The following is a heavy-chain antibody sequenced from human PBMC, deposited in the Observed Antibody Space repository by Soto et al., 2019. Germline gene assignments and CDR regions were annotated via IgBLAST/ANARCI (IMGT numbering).Heavy chain of an antibody. J-gene: IGHJ4*02. CDR3: AIGRATVSTKDGFDY. V-gene: IGHV4-31*03. CDR2: IYYSGST. CDR1: GGSISSGGYY. Sequence: SETLSLTCTVSGGSISSGGYYWSWIRQHPGKGLEWIGYIYYSGSTYYNPSLKSRVTISVDTSKNQFSLKLSSVTAADTAVYYCAIGRATVSTKDGFDYWGQGTLVTVSS. D-gene: IGHD4-17*01.